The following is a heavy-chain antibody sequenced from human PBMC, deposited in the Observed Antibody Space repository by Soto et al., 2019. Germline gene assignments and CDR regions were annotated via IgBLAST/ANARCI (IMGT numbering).Heavy chain of an antibody. CDR2: ISPYTGNT. CDR3: VMVDNYVTPTPQDV. V-gene: IGHV1-18*01. CDR1: GYIFVNYG. Sequence: QVQLVQSGDEVKKPGASVKVCCKASGYIFVNYGIAWVRQAPGQGLEWMGGISPYTGNTHSATKVQGRLTMTTDTSTSTAYMDLGSLTSDDTAVYYCVMVDNYVTPTPQDVWGQGTTGTVSS. J-gene: IGHJ6*02. D-gene: IGHD3-16*01.